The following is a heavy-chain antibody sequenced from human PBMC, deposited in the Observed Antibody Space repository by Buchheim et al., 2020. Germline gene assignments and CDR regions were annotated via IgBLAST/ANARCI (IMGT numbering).Heavy chain of an antibody. CDR1: GFTFSSYW. D-gene: IGHD2-15*01. CDR3: ARGGGGGSCDY. V-gene: IGHV3-74*01. J-gene: IGHJ4*02. CDR2: ISSDGSST. Sequence: EVQLVEAGGGLVQPGGSLRLSCAASGFTFSSYWMHWVRQAPGKGLVWVSRISSDGSSTSYADSVKGRFTISRDNAKNTLYLQMNRRGADDTAVYYWARGGGGGSCDYWGQGTL.